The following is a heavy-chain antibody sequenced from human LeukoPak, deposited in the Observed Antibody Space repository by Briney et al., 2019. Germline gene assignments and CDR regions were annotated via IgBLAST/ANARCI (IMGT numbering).Heavy chain of an antibody. V-gene: IGHV3-49*03. CDR3: TRGRAAAGNDYLAYYYMDV. Sequence: GGSLRLSCTASGFTFGDYAMSWFRQAPGKGLEWVGFIRSKAYGGTTEYAASVKGRFTISRDDSKSIAYLQRNSLKTEDTAVYYCTRGRAAAGNDYLAYYYMDVWGKGTTVTVSS. CDR1: GFTFGDYA. CDR2: IRSKAYGGTT. J-gene: IGHJ6*03. D-gene: IGHD6-13*01.